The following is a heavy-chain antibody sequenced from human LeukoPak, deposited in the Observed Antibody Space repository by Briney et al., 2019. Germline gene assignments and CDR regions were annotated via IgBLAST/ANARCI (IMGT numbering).Heavy chain of an antibody. V-gene: IGHV3-30-3*02. CDR2: ISYDGSNT. CDR1: GFTFSNYA. D-gene: IGHD2-21*02. Sequence: GGSLRLSCAASGFTFSNYAIHWVRQAPRKGLEWVAVISYDGSNTNYADSVKGRFTISRDNSKTTLYLQMNSLRAEDTALYYCAKRAVTATIERGYFDNWGQGTLVIVSS. CDR3: AKRAVTATIERGYFDN. J-gene: IGHJ4*02.